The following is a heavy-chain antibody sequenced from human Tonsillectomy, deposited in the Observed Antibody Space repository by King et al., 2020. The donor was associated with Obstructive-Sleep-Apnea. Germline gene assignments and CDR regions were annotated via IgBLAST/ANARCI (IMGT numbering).Heavy chain of an antibody. V-gene: IGHV3-30*03. D-gene: IGHD5-24*01. CDR3: VEWRCLQYWDSLFDY. Sequence: VQLVESGGGVVQPGRSLRLSCAASGFTFSSYGMHWVRQSPGKGLEGVAVISYDGSNKYYADSVKGRFTISRDNSKNTLYLQMNSLGAEDTAVYYCVEWRCLQYWDSLFDYCGQGTPVTVSS. CDR1: GFTFSSYG. J-gene: IGHJ4*02. CDR2: ISYDGSNK.